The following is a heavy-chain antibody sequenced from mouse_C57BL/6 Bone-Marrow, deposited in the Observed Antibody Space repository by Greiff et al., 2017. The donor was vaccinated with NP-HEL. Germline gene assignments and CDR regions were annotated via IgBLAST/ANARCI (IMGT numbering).Heavy chain of an antibody. V-gene: IGHV1-81*01. CDR1: GYTFTSYG. Sequence: QVQLQQSGAELARPGASVKLSCKASGYTFTSYGISWVKQRTGQGLEWIGEIYPRSGNTYYNEKFKGKATLTADKSSSTAYMELRSLTSEDSAVYFCVITTVYWYFDVWGTGTTVTVSS. J-gene: IGHJ1*03. CDR3: VITTVYWYFDV. D-gene: IGHD1-1*01. CDR2: IYPRSGNT.